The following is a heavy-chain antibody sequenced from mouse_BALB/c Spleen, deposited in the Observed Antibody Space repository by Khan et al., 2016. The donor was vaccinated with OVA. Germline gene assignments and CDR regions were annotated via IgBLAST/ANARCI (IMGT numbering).Heavy chain of an antibody. Sequence: QVQLQQSGPELVRPGVSVKISCKGSGYTFTDYAMHWVKQSHAKSLEWIGVISTYSGNTNYNQKFKGKATMTVDKSSSTAYMELARLTSEDSAIYYRARGGGNYFYWYFDVWRAGTTVTVSS. CDR1: GYTFTDYA. V-gene: IGHV1S137*01. J-gene: IGHJ1*01. CDR2: ISTYSGNT. CDR3: ARGGGNYFYWYFDV. D-gene: IGHD2-1*01.